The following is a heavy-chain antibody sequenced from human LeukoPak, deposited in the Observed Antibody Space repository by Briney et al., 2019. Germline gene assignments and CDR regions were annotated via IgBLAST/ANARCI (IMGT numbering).Heavy chain of an antibody. CDR2: IDGSGSS. CDR3: ARGPPINYDILTGYYNFDS. D-gene: IGHD3-9*01. Sequence: SETLSLTCTVSGGSIRLYYWNWIRQPAGKGLEWIGRIDGSGSSTYSPSLGSRVTMSVDSSKSQISLNLISVTAADTAMYYCARGPPINYDILTGYYNFDSWGQGTLVTVSS. CDR1: GGSIRLYY. V-gene: IGHV4-4*07. J-gene: IGHJ4*02.